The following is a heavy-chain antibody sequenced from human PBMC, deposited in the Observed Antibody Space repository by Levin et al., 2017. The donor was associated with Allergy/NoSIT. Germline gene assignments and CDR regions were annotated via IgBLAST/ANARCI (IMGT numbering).Heavy chain of an antibody. CDR1: GYTLTELS. V-gene: IGHV1-24*01. Sequence: GESLKISCKVSGYTLTELSMHWVRQAPGKGLEWMGGFDPEDGETIYAQKFQGRVTMTEDTSTDTAYMELSSLRSEDTAVYYCATAPRAAVAVPNDAFDIWGQGTMVTVSS. CDR3: ATAPRAAVAVPNDAFDI. J-gene: IGHJ3*02. CDR2: FDPEDGET. D-gene: IGHD6-19*01.